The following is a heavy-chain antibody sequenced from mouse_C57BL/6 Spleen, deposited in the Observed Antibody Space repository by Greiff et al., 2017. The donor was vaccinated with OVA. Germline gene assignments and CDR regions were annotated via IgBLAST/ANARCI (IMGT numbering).Heavy chain of an antibody. D-gene: IGHD2-4*01. CDR3: ARGVITTLYYYAMDY. CDR1: GYSITSGYY. J-gene: IGHJ4*01. V-gene: IGHV3-6*01. CDR2: ISYDGSN. Sequence: EVQVVESGPGLVKPSQSLSLTCSVTGYSITSGYYWNWIRQFPGNKLEWMGYISYDGSNNYNPSLKNRISITRDTSKNQFFLKLNSVTTEDTATYYCARGVITTLYYYAMDYWGQGTSVTVSS.